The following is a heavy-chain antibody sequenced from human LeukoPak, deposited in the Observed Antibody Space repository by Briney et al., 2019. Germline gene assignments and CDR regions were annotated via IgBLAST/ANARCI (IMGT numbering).Heavy chain of an antibody. CDR1: GYTFTSYA. Sequence: ASVKVSCKASGYTFTSYAMNWVRQAPGQGLEWMGWINTNTGNPTYAQGFTGRFVFSLDTSVSTAYLQISSLKAEDTAVYYCARGSRSSWYVGLFRPTYYLDYWGQGTLVTVSS. CDR2: INTNTGNP. D-gene: IGHD6-13*01. V-gene: IGHV7-4-1*02. CDR3: ARGSRSSWYVGLFRPTYYLDY. J-gene: IGHJ4*02.